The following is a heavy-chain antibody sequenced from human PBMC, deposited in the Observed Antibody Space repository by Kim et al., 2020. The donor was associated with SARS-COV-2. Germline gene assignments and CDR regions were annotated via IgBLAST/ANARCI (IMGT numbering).Heavy chain of an antibody. J-gene: IGHJ4*02. Sequence: ASVKVSCKASGYTFTSYYMHWVRQAPGQGLEWMGIINPSGGSTSYAQKFQGRVTMTRDTPTSTVYMELSSLRSEDTAVYYCARDFLRGRQQLVGGFDYWGQGTLVTVSS. CDR1: GYTFTSYY. V-gene: IGHV1-46*01. CDR3: ARDFLRGRQQLVGGFDY. CDR2: INPSGGST. D-gene: IGHD6-13*01.